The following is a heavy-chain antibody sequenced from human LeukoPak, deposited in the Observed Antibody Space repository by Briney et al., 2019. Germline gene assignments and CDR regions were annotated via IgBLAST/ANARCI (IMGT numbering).Heavy chain of an antibody. J-gene: IGHJ4*02. V-gene: IGHV3-23*01. CDR3: EREGEGVSGKYHSYFDH. Sequence: PGGSLRLSCADSGFTFSSFAMSWVRQAPGKGLEWVAGINNRGAGTVYADSVMGRFTISRDDSKNTLYLDMNNLRAGDTAVDYCEREGEGVSGKYHSYFDHWGQGTLVTVSS. D-gene: IGHD2-2*01. CDR2: INNRGAGT. CDR1: GFTFSSFA.